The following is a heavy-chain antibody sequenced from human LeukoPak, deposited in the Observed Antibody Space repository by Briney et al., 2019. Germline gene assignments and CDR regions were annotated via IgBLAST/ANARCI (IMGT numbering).Heavy chain of an antibody. J-gene: IGHJ4*02. V-gene: IGHV3-43*02. D-gene: IGHD3-10*01. Sequence: GGSLRLSCAASGFTFDDYAMHWVRQAPGKGLEWVSLISGDGGSTYYADSAKGRFTISRDNSKNSLYLQMNSLRTEDTALYYCAKDIYGSGSFPPGDYWGQGTLVTVSS. CDR3: AKDIYGSGSFPPGDY. CDR2: ISGDGGST. CDR1: GFTFDDYA.